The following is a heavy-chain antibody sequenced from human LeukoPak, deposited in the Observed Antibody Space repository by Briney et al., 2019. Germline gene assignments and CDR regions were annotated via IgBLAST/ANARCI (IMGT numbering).Heavy chain of an antibody. CDR3: ARDFYDRSGHYDY. J-gene: IGHJ4*02. CDR1: GYTFTAYY. D-gene: IGHD3-22*01. Sequence: ASVKVSCKASGYTFTAYYIHWVRQAPGQGLEWMGWNSPRSSGTNYAQNCQGRVTMTWDASISAAYMELRRMRSDDAAVYCCARDFYDRSGHYDYWGQGTLVTVSS. CDR2: NSPRSSGT. V-gene: IGHV1-2*02.